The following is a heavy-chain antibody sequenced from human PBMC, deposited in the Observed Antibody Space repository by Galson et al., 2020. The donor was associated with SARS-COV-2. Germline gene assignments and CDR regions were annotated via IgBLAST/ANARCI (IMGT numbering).Heavy chain of an antibody. J-gene: IGHJ5*02. CDR1: GGSISSSSYY. CDR2: IYYSGST. Sequence: ASETLSLTCTVSGGSISSSSYYWGWIRQPPGKGLEWIGSIYYSGSTYYNPSLKSRVTISVDTSKNQFSLKLSSVTAADTAVYYCATVATIGTWGQGTLVTVSS. V-gene: IGHV4-39*01. CDR3: ATVATIGT. D-gene: IGHD5-12*01.